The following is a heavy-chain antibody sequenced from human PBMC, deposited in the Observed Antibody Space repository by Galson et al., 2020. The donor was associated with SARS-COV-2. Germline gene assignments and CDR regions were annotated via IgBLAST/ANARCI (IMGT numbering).Heavy chain of an antibody. Sequence: SETLSLTCTVPGGSISSYYWSWIRQPPGKGLEWIGYIYYSGSTNYNPALKSRVTISVDTSKNQFSLKLSSVTAADTAVYYAVAGTTTSRGRGWYFDLWGRGTLVTVSS. D-gene: IGHD6-19*01. CDR1: GGSISSYY. CDR3: VAGTTTSRGRGWYFDL. V-gene: IGHV4-59*01. J-gene: IGHJ2*01. CDR2: IYYSGST.